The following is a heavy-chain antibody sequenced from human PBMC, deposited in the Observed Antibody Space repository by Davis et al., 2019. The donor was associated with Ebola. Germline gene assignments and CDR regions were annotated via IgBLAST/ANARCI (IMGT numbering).Heavy chain of an antibody. CDR1: GYSFSIYG. J-gene: IGHJ4*02. CDR2: INPYNGNT. V-gene: IGHV1-18*01. D-gene: IGHD3-10*01. CDR3: ARDIGYSFGSGSYSKYDY. Sequence: ASVKVSCKASGYSFSIYGLSWVRQAPGQGLEWMGWINPYNGNTDYAQNFQGRLTVTTDTSTRTAYMELRSLRSDDTAVYYCARDIGYSFGSGSYSKYDYWGQGTLVTVSS.